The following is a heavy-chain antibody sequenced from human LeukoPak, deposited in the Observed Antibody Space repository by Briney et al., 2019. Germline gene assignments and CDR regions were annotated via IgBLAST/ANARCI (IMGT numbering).Heavy chain of an antibody. CDR2: IYYSGST. CDR3: ARVRFDDSGYFDY. V-gene: IGHV4-31*03. Sequence: PSETLSLTCTVSGGSISSGGYYWSWIRQHPGTGLEWIGYIYYSGSTYYNPSLKSRVTISVDTSKNQFSLKLSSVTAADTAVYYCARVRFDDSGYFDYWGQGTLVTVSS. J-gene: IGHJ4*02. CDR1: GGSISSGGYY. D-gene: IGHD3-10*01.